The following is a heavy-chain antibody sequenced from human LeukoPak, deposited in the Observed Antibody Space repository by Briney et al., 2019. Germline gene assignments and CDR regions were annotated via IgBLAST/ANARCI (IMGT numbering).Heavy chain of an antibody. CDR1: GFTLSSYA. J-gene: IGHJ4*02. CDR2: ISGSGGST. Sequence: PGGSLRLSCAASGFTLSSYAMSWVRQAPGKGLEWVSAISGSGGSTYYADSVKGRFTISRDNSKNTLYLQMNSLRAEDTAVYYCAKIPYYDFWSGYEEGYYFDYWGQGTLVTVSS. CDR3: AKIPYYDFWSGYEEGYYFDY. D-gene: IGHD3-3*01. V-gene: IGHV3-23*01.